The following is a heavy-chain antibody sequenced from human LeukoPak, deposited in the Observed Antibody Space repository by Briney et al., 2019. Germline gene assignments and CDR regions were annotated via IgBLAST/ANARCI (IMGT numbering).Heavy chain of an antibody. D-gene: IGHD4-23*01. CDR2: IKQDGSEK. CDR1: GFTFSSYW. J-gene: IGHJ4*02. Sequence: PGGSLRLSCAASGFTFSSYWMSWVRQAPGKGLEWVANIKQDGSEKYYVDSVKGRFTISRDNAKNTLYLQMNSLRAEDTAVYYCARAVNYDYGGNSVLFYWGQGTLVTVSS. V-gene: IGHV3-7*01. CDR3: ARAVNYDYGGNSVLFY.